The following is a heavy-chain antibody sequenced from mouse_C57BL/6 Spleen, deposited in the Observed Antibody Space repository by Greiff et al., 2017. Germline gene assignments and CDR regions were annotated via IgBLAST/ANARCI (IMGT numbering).Heavy chain of an antibody. CDR2: ISYDGSN. CDR1: GYSITSGYY. CDR3: ARDRWFAY. J-gene: IGHJ3*01. Sequence: VQLQQSGPGLVKPSQSLSLTCSVTGYSITSGYYWNWIRQFPGNKLEWMGYISYDGSNNYNPSLKNRISITRDTSKNQFFLKLSSVTTEDTATYCCARDRWFAYWGQVTLVTVSA. V-gene: IGHV3-6*01.